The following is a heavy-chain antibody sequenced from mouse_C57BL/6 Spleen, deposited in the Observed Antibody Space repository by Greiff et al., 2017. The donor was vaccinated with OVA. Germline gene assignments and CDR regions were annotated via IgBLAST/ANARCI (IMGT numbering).Heavy chain of an antibody. V-gene: IGHV5-9-1*02. D-gene: IGHD1-1*01. J-gene: IGHJ4*01. CDR1: GFTFSSYA. CDR3: TRYYYGSSSYAMDY. CDR2: ISSGDDYI. Sequence: EVQLVESGEGLVKPGGSLKLSCAASGFTFSSYAMSWVLQTPKKRLEWVAYISSGDDYIYYAHTVKGRFTISGDNSRNTQYLQIRSLKSEDTAMYYCTRYYYGSSSYAMDYWGQGTSVTVSS.